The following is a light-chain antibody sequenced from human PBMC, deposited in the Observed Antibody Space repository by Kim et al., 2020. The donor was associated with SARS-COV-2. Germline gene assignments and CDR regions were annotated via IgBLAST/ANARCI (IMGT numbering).Light chain of an antibody. CDR3: HQYGSLPRT. CDR1: QSVSSSS. CDR2: GAS. Sequence: SPGESATPSCRASQSVSSSSFAWYQQNPGQAPRLLIDGASSRATGIPDMFTGSGSGTDFTLTISRLEPEDFAVYYCHQYGSLPRTFGQGTKVDIK. V-gene: IGKV3-20*01. J-gene: IGKJ1*01.